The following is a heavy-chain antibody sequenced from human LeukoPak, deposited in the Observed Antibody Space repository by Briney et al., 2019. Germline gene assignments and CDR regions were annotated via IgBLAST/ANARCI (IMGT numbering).Heavy chain of an antibody. CDR2: IYSGST. CDR3: ARGFEYNYRYTFGY. V-gene: IGHV4-59*01. CDR1: VGSISSYY. D-gene: IGHD5-18*01. Sequence: PSETLSLTCTVSVGSISSYYWSWIRQPPGKGREWIGYIYSGSTDYNPSLKSRVTISVDTSKNQFSLQLSSVTAADTAVYYCARGFEYNYRYTFGYWGQGTLVTVSS. J-gene: IGHJ4*02.